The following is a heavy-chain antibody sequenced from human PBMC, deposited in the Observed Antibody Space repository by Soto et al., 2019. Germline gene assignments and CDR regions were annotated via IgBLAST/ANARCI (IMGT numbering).Heavy chain of an antibody. J-gene: IGHJ4*02. CDR2: ISGSGGRT. CDR1: GFTFSSYA. Sequence: PGGSLRLSCAASGFTFSSYAMSWVRQAPGKGLEWVSTISGSGGRTYYADSVKGRFTISRDNSKNTLYLQMNSLRAEDTAVYYCAKDTLPYYDSSGYYYFDYWGQGTLVTVSS. CDR3: AKDTLPYYDSSGYYYFDY. V-gene: IGHV3-23*01. D-gene: IGHD3-22*01.